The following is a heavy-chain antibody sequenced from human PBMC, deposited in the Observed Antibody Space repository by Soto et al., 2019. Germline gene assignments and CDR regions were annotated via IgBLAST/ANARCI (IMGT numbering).Heavy chain of an antibody. CDR3: ARGLLLDFWSGYYRNYYYYGMDV. CDR2: ISSSSSYT. D-gene: IGHD3-3*01. J-gene: IGHJ6*02. CDR1: GFTFSDYY. V-gene: IGHV3-11*05. Sequence: GGSLRLSCAASGFTFSDYYMSWIRQAPGKGLEWVSYISSSSSYTNYADSVKGRFTISRDNAKNSLYLQMNSLRAEDTAVYYCARGLLLDFWSGYYRNYYYYGMDVWGQGTAVTVSS.